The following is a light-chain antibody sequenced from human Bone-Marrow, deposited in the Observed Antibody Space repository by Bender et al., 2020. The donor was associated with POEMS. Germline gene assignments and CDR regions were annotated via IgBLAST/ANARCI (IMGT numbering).Light chain of an antibody. J-gene: IGLJ2*01. CDR1: NFGSDT. CDR2: QHT. Sequence: SSVLTQPPSVSVAPGQTARIPCGGVNFGSDTVVHWYQQKPGQSPVLVIYQHTKRPSGIPERFSGSKSGDTATLTISGTQAMDEADYYCQAWDTSTSVAFGGGTRLTVL. V-gene: IGLV3-1*01. CDR3: QAWDTSTSVA.